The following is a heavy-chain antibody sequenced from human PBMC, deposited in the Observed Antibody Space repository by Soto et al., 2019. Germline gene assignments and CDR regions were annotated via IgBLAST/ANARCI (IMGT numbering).Heavy chain of an antibody. CDR1: GGSISSYY. D-gene: IGHD1-1*01. CDR2: IYYSGST. CDR3: AGFATRYYLDY. V-gene: IGHV4-59*01. J-gene: IGHJ4*02. Sequence: PSETLSLTCTVSGGSISSYYWSWIRQPPGKGLEWIGYIYYSGSTNYNPSLKSRVTISVDTSKNQFSLKMSSVTAADTAVYYCAGFATRYYLDYWGQGTLVTVSS.